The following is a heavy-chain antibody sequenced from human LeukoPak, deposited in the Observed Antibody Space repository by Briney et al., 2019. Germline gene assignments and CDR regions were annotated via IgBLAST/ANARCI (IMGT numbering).Heavy chain of an antibody. D-gene: IGHD3-22*01. J-gene: IGHJ4*02. Sequence: PGGSLRLSCAASGFTFSSYGMHWVRQAPGKGLEWVALISYHGTIKYYSGSVKGRFTISRDNSKNTLYLQMNSLRAEDTAVYYCARGPTFYDSSGYFDYWGQGTLVTVSS. CDR1: GFTFSSYG. V-gene: IGHV3-30*03. CDR3: ARGPTFYDSSGYFDY. CDR2: ISYHGTIK.